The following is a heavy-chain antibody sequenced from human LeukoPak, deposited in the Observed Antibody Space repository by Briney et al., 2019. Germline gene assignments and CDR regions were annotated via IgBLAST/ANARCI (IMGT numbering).Heavy chain of an antibody. V-gene: IGHV4-59*02. CDR2: IYYRGNT. D-gene: IGHD6-19*01. Sequence: PSETLSLTCTVSGDSVSIYYWSWIRQPPGKGLEWIGYIYYRGNTNYNPSLKSRVTISVDTSKNQFSLKLSSVTAADTAVYFCAREGSSGWHDAFDIWGQGTMVTVSS. CDR1: GDSVSIYY. J-gene: IGHJ3*02. CDR3: AREGSSGWHDAFDI.